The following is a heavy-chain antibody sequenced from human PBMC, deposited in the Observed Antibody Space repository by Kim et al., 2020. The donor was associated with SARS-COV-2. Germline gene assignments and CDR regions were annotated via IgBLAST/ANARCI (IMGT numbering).Heavy chain of an antibody. D-gene: IGHD5-12*01. J-gene: IGHJ4*02. CDR3: ARVFYSGRQNPPDYYFDY. V-gene: IGHV3-53*01. Sequence: GGSLRLSCAASGFTVSSNYMSWVRQAPGKGLEWVSVIYSGGSTYYADSVKGRFTISRDNSKNTLYLQMNNLRAEDTAVYYCARVFYSGRQNPPDYYFDYWGQGTLVTVSS. CDR2: IYSGGST. CDR1: GFTVSSNY.